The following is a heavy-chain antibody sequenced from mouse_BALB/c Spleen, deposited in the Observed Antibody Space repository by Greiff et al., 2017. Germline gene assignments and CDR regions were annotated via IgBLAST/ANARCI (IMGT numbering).Heavy chain of an antibody. CDR3: ARRGDYGPYYYAMDY. Sequence: QVHVKQSGPGLVQPSQSLSITCTVSGFSLTSYGVHWVRQSPGKGLEWLGVIWSGGSTDYNAAFISRLSISKDNSKSQVFFKMNSLQANDTAIYYCARRGDYGPYYYAMDYWGQGTSVTVSS. CDR2: IWSGGST. V-gene: IGHV2-2*02. D-gene: IGHD1-2*01. J-gene: IGHJ4*01. CDR1: GFSLTSYG.